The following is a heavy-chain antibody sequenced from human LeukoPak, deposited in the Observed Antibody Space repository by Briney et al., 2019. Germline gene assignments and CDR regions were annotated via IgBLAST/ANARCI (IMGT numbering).Heavy chain of an antibody. CDR2: VSYSGST. Sequence: SETLSLTCTVSGGSISSYYWSWIRQPPWKGLEWIGYVSYSGSTNYNPSLKSRVTISLDTSKNQFSLNLRSVTAADTAVYYCAKEGTSMVRGPYSEAWGQGTLVTGSS. J-gene: IGHJ4*02. V-gene: IGHV4-4*08. D-gene: IGHD3-10*01. CDR3: AKEGTSMVRGPYSEA. CDR1: GGSISSYY.